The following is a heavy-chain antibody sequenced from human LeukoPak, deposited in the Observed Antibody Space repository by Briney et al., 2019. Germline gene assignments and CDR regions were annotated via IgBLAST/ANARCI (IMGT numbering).Heavy chain of an antibody. J-gene: IGHJ5*02. Sequence: ASVKVSCKASGYTFTGYYMHWVRQAPGQGLEWMGWINPNSGGTNYAQKFQGRVTMTTDTSTSTAYMELRSLRSDDTAVYYCARDRRPHRSGEFNWFDPWGQGTLVTVSS. V-gene: IGHV1-2*02. D-gene: IGHD1-26*01. CDR3: ARDRRPHRSGEFNWFDP. CDR2: INPNSGGT. CDR1: GYTFTGYY.